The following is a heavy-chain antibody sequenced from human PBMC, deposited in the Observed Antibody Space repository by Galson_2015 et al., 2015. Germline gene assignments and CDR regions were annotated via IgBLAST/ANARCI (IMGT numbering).Heavy chain of an antibody. V-gene: IGHV4-4*01. D-gene: IGHD4-17*01. Sequence: LSLTCAVSGGSISSSYCWNRVRQPPGRGLEWIGQIHHSGSTNYNPSLKGRVTISVDKSKNQFTLKLSSVTAADTALYFCARTADYGDPYWYFDLWGRGILVTVSS. CDR3: ARTADYGDPYWYFDL. J-gene: IGHJ2*01. CDR2: IHHSGST. CDR1: GGSISSSYC.